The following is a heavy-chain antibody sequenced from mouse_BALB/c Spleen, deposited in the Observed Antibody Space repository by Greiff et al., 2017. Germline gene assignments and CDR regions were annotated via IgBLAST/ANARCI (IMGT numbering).Heavy chain of an antibody. Sequence: VQLHQSGAELARPGASVKMSCKASGYTFTSYTMHWVKQRPGQGLEWIGYINPSSGYTNYNQKFKDKASLTADKSSSTAYMQLSSLTSEDSAVYYCARFLTGYAMDYWGQGTSVTVSS. D-gene: IGHD4-1*01. J-gene: IGHJ4*01. V-gene: IGHV1-4*01. CDR2: INPSSGYT. CDR1: GYTFTSYT. CDR3: ARFLTGYAMDY.